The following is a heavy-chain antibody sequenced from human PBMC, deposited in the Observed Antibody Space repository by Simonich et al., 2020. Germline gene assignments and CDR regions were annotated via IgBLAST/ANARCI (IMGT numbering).Heavy chain of an antibody. D-gene: IGHD6-13*01. Sequence: QVQLQQWGAGLLKPSETLSLTCAVYGGSFSGYYWSWIRRPPGKGLEWIGEINHRGSTNYNPSLKSRVTISVDTSKNQFSLKLSSVTAADTAVYYCARGLRVAAAGTAFQHWGQGTLVTVSS. CDR3: ARGLRVAAAGTAFQH. J-gene: IGHJ1*01. CDR2: INHRGST. V-gene: IGHV4-34*01. CDR1: GGSFSGYY.